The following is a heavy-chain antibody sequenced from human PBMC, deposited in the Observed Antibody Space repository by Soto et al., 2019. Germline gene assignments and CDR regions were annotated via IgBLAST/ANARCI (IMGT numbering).Heavy chain of an antibody. Sequence: ASVKVSCKASGNTFTDYNIHWVRQAPGQGLEWMGWIIPKGGDTNYAQKFQGRVTMTRDTSISTVYMELSGLRSDDTAIYYCAREMSAATQGNWFDPWGQGTLVTAPQ. D-gene: IGHD2-15*01. V-gene: IGHV1-2*02. CDR1: GNTFTDYN. CDR2: IIPKGGDT. CDR3: AREMSAATQGNWFDP. J-gene: IGHJ5*02.